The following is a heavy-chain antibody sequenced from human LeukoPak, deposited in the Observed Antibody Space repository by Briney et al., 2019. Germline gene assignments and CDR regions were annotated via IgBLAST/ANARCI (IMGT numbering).Heavy chain of an antibody. D-gene: IGHD3-22*01. CDR3: AGASYDSSGVH. V-gene: IGHV4-59*01. CDR2: IYYSGSS. J-gene: IGHJ4*02. Sequence: PSETLSLTCTVSGGSISSYYWSWLRQPPGKGLEWIGYIYYSGSSNYNPSLKSPVTMSVDTSKNQFSLKLSSVTAADTAAYYCAGASYDSSGVHWGQGTLVTVSS. CDR1: GGSISSYY.